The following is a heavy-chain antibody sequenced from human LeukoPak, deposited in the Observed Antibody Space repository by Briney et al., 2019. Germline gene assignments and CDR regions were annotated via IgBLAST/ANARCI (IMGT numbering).Heavy chain of an antibody. V-gene: IGHV3-23*01. CDR3: AKGSF. CDR2: ISESGGST. CDR1: GFTFSTSA. Sequence: GGSLRLSCVVSGFTFSTSAMSWVRQAPGKGLEWVSGISESGGSTYYADSVKGRFTSSRDDSKNTLYLQMNNLRAEDTAAYYCAKGSFWGQGTLVTVSS. D-gene: IGHD3-10*01. J-gene: IGHJ4*02.